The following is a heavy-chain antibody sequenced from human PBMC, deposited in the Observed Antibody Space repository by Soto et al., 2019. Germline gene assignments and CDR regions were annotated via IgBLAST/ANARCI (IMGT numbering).Heavy chain of an antibody. CDR3: ARDGSCSGGSCQHHNWFDP. Sequence: QVQLVQSGAEVKKPGASVKVSCKASGYTFTSYGISWVRQAPGQGRAWMGWISAYNGNTNYAQKLQGRVTMTTDNSTSTAYMELRSLRSDDTAVYYCARDGSCSGGSCQHHNWFDPWGQGTLVPVSS. V-gene: IGHV1-18*04. D-gene: IGHD2-15*01. CDR2: ISAYNGNT. CDR1: GYTFTSYG. J-gene: IGHJ5*02.